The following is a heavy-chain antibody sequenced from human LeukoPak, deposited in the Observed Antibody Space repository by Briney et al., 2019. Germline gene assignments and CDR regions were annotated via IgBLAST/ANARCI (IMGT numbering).Heavy chain of an antibody. J-gene: IGHJ5*02. V-gene: IGHV1-8*01. Sequence: ASVKVSCKASGYTFTSYDINWVRQATGQGLEWMGWMNPNSDNTGYAQKFQGRVTMTRNTSISTAYMELSSLRSEDTAVYYCARVGKYDFWSGSIGVVDPWGQGTLVTVSS. CDR1: GYTFTSYD. D-gene: IGHD3-3*01. CDR2: MNPNSDNT. CDR3: ARVGKYDFWSGSIGVVDP.